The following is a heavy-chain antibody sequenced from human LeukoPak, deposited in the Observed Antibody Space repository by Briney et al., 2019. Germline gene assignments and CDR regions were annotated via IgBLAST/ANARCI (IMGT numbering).Heavy chain of an antibody. CDR1: GFTFSSYA. D-gene: IGHD2-2*01. Sequence: GASLRLSCVASGFTFSSYAMSWVRQAPEKGLEWVSAISGSGGSTYYADSVKGRFTISRDNSKNTLYLQMNSLRAEDTAVYYCALPAAPYYYYDMDVWGQGTTVTVSS. CDR3: ALPAAPYYYYDMDV. J-gene: IGHJ6*02. V-gene: IGHV3-23*01. CDR2: ISGSGGST.